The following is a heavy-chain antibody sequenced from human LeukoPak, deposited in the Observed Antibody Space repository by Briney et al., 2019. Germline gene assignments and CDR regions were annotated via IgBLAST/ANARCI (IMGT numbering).Heavy chain of an antibody. Sequence: ESGPTLVNPTQTLTLTCSVSGFSLNTRGMYVNWVRQPPGKTLEWLARIDWDDDKFYNPSLKTRLTISKDASGNQVLLTMTDMDPLDTATYYCARIRMIVAHGSDFNYYYMDVWGEGTTVTVSS. J-gene: IGHJ6*03. CDR1: GFSLNTRGMY. V-gene: IGHV2-70*17. D-gene: IGHD3-22*01. CDR2: IDWDDDK. CDR3: ARIRMIVAHGSDFNYYYMDV.